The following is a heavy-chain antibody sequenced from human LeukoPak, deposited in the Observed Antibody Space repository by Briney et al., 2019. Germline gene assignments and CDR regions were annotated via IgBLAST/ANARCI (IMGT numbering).Heavy chain of an antibody. CDR2: ISGSGGST. Sequence: PGGSLRLSCAASGFTFSSYSMNWVRQVPGKGLEWVSAISGSGGSTHYADSVKGRFTISRDNSKNTLYLQMNSLTAEDMAVYYCAKFSGSHYKPFDFWGQGTLVTVSS. CDR3: AKFSGSHYKPFDF. J-gene: IGHJ4*02. D-gene: IGHD1-26*01. V-gene: IGHV3-23*01. CDR1: GFTFSSYS.